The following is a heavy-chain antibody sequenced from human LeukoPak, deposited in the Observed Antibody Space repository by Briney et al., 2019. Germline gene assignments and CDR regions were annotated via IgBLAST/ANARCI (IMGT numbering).Heavy chain of an antibody. Sequence: KPSETLSLTCTVSRGSISSYYWSWIRQPPGKGLEWIGYISYSGSTNYNPSLKSRVTISVDTSKNHFSLRLNSVTAADTAVYYCARDGADGDYDGAFDIWGQGTMVTVSS. CDR3: ARDGADGDYDGAFDI. V-gene: IGHV4-59*01. CDR1: RGSISSYY. J-gene: IGHJ3*02. D-gene: IGHD4-17*01. CDR2: ISYSGST.